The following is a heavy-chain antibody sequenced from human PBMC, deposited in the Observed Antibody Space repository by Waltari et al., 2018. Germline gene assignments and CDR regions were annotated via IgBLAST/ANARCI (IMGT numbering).Heavy chain of an antibody. Sequence: QLQLQESGPGLVKPSETLSLTCTVSGGSISSSSYYWGWIRQPPGKGLEWIGSIYYSGSTYYNPSLKSRVTISVDTSKNQFSLKLSSVTAADTAVYYCARLCSGGSCSTFDYWGQGTLVTVSS. D-gene: IGHD2-15*01. V-gene: IGHV4-39*01. CDR1: GGSISSSSYY. CDR3: ARLCSGGSCSTFDY. CDR2: IYYSGST. J-gene: IGHJ4*02.